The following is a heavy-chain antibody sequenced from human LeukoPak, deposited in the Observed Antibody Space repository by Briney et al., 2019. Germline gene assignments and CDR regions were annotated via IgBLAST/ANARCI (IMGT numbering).Heavy chain of an antibody. V-gene: IGHV3-30*18. J-gene: IGHJ6*02. CDR1: GFTFSSYG. CDR2: ISYDASNK. Sequence: PGGSLRLSCAASGFTFSSYGMQWVRQARGKGLEGVAVISYDASNKYYADSVKGRFTISRDNPKNTLYLQMNSLRAEDTAVYYCAKDRTGYYYGMDVWGQGTTVTVSS. CDR3: AKDRTGYYYGMDV. D-gene: IGHD6-6*01.